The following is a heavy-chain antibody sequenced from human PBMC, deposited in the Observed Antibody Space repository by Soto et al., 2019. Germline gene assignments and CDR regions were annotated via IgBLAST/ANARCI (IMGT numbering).Heavy chain of an antibody. D-gene: IGHD6-19*01. CDR3: ARVGWAGDS. Sequence: QLQLQESGPGLVKPSETLSLTCIVSGDSVSSGGYDWTRIRQPPGKGLEWIAFINSRGTTNYSPSLRSRATISLDTSRNQFSLKLSSVTDADTALYYCARVGWAGDSWGQGTLVTVSS. CDR2: INSRGTT. J-gene: IGHJ4*02. V-gene: IGHV4-61*08. CDR1: GDSVSSGGYD.